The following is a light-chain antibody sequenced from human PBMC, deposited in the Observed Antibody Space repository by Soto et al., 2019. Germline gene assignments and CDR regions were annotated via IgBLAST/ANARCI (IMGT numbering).Light chain of an antibody. J-gene: IGLJ1*01. CDR1: SXDVGGYNY. CDR2: EVS. CDR3: SSYTSIITLYV. V-gene: IGLV2-14*01. Sequence: QSALTQPASVSGSAGQSITISCTGTSXDVGGYNYVSWYQQHPGKAPKLMIYEVSNRPSGVSNRFSGSKSGNTASLTISGLQAEDEADYYCSSYTSIITLYVFGSGTKVTVL.